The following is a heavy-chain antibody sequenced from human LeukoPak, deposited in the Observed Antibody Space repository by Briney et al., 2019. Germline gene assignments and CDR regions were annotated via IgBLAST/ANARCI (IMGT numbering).Heavy chain of an antibody. CDR1: GGSISSHY. J-gene: IGHJ5*02. Sequence: SETLSLICTVSGGSISSHYWSWIRQPPGKGLEWIGYIYYNGSTNYNPSLKSRVTISVDTSKNQFSLKLSSVTAADTAVYYCARELAAAGTVSWFDPWGQGTLVTVSS. CDR2: IYYNGST. V-gene: IGHV4-59*11. CDR3: ARELAAAGTVSWFDP. D-gene: IGHD6-13*01.